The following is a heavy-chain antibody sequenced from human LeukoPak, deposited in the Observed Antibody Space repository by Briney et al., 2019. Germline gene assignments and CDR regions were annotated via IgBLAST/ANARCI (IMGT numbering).Heavy chain of an antibody. D-gene: IGHD2-21*01. CDR1: GFTFSSYW. Sequence: GGSLRLSCAASGFTFSSYWMSWVRQAPGKGLEWVANIKQDGSEKYYVDSVKGRFTISRDNTKNSLYLQMNSLRAEDTAVYYCARDGTDYYSDASDIWGQGTMVTVSS. J-gene: IGHJ3*02. V-gene: IGHV3-7*01. CDR2: IKQDGSEK. CDR3: ARDGTDYYSDASDI.